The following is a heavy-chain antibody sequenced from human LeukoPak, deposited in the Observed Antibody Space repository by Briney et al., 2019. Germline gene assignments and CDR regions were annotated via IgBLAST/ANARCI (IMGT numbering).Heavy chain of an antibody. D-gene: IGHD6-6*01. CDR2: ISISGENT. Sequence: GGSLRLSCAAPGFTFSSCAMSWVRQAPGKGLEWVSAISISGENTYYADSVKGRFTISRDTSRNTLYLQMHSLRAEDTAVYYCARLISTSSSRFSDYWGQGTLVTVSS. CDR1: GFTFSSCA. CDR3: ARLISTSSSRFSDY. J-gene: IGHJ4*02. V-gene: IGHV3-23*01.